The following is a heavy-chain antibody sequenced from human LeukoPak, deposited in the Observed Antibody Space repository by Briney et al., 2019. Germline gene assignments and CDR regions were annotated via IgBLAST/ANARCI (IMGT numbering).Heavy chain of an antibody. Sequence: PGGSLRLSCAASGFTFSSYAMHWVRQAPGKGLEWVAVISYDGSNKYYADSVKGRFTISRDNSKNTLYLQMNSLRAEDTAVYYCARRRFVPEMATIDDAFDIWGQGTMVTVSS. V-gene: IGHV3-30-3*01. CDR3: ARRRFVPEMATIDDAFDI. CDR1: GFTFSSYA. CDR2: ISYDGSNK. J-gene: IGHJ3*02. D-gene: IGHD5-24*01.